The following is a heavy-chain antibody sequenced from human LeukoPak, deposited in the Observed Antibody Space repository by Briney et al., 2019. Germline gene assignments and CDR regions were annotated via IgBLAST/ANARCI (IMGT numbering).Heavy chain of an antibody. CDR3: ASEIGYSSSYYFDH. V-gene: IGHV4-59*08. J-gene: IGHJ4*02. Sequence: SETLSLTCTVSGGSISSYYWSWIRQPPGKGLEWIGYIYYSGSTNYNPSLKSRVTISVDTSKNQFSLKLSSVTAADTAVYYCASEIGYSSSYYFDHWGQGTLVTVSS. CDR2: IYYSGST. CDR1: GGSISSYY. D-gene: IGHD6-13*01.